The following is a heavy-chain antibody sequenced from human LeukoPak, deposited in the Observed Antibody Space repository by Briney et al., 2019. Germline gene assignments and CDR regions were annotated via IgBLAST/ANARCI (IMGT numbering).Heavy chain of an antibody. Sequence: GESLKISCKGSGYTFTSYYMYWVRQAPGQGLEWMGIINPSGGSTSYAQKFQGRVTMTRDTSTSTVYMELSSLRSEDTAVYYCARFTDYGDPPFDYWGQGTLVTVSS. D-gene: IGHD4-17*01. J-gene: IGHJ4*02. CDR3: ARFTDYGDPPFDY. CDR2: INPSGGST. CDR1: GYTFTSYY. V-gene: IGHV1-46*01.